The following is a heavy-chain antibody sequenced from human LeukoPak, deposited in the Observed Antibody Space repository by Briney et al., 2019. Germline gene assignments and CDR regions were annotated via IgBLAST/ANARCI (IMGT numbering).Heavy chain of an antibody. CDR1: GFTFSSYS. CDR3: AREILIYGSGSNHPLFDY. D-gene: IGHD3-10*01. Sequence: GGSLRLSRAASGFTFSSYSMNWVRQAPGKGLEWVSSISSSSSYIYYADSVKGRFTISRDNAKNSLYLQMNSLRAEDTAVYYCAREILIYGSGSNHPLFDYWGQGTLVTVSS. V-gene: IGHV3-21*01. CDR2: ISSSSSYI. J-gene: IGHJ4*02.